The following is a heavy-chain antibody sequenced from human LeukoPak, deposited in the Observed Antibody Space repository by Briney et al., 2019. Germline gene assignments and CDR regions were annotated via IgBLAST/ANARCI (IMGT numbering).Heavy chain of an antibody. CDR3: TRRHYGDYVVDN. CDR2: IRSKAHRYAT. CDR1: GFTFNGSA. V-gene: IGHV3-73*01. Sequence: GGSLKLSCATSGFTFNGSALHWVRQASGQGLEWVGRIRSKAHRYATAYAASVKGRFTVSRDDSKNMAYLQMNSLKTEDTTIYYCTRRHYGDYVVDNWGQGTLVTVSS. D-gene: IGHD4-17*01. J-gene: IGHJ4*02.